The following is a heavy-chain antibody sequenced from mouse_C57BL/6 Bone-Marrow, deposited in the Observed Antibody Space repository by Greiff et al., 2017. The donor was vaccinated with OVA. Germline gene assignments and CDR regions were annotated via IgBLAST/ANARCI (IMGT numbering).Heavy chain of an antibody. Sequence: VQLVESGAELARPGASVKLSCKASGYTFTSYGISWVKQRTGQGLEWIGEIYPRSGNTYYNEKFKGKATLTADKSSSTAYMELRSLTSEDSAVYFCARGGRDDGLYYYAMDYWGQGTSVTVSS. D-gene: IGHD1-1*02. CDR3: ARGGRDDGLYYYAMDY. CDR1: GYTFTSYG. CDR2: IYPRSGNT. J-gene: IGHJ4*01. V-gene: IGHV1-81*01.